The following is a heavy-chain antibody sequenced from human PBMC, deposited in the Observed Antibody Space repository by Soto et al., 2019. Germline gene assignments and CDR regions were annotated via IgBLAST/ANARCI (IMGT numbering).Heavy chain of an antibody. CDR1: GFTFSSYG. CDR3: ARDFSEDCSSTSCGTNWFDP. V-gene: IGHV3-33*01. J-gene: IGHJ5*02. CDR2: IWYDGSNK. D-gene: IGHD2-2*01. Sequence: GGSLRLSCAASGFTFSSYGMHWVRQAPGKGLEWVAVIWYDGSNKYYADSVKGRFTISRDNSKNTLYLQMNSSVTAADTAVYYCARDFSEDCSSTSCGTNWFDPWGQGTLVTVSS.